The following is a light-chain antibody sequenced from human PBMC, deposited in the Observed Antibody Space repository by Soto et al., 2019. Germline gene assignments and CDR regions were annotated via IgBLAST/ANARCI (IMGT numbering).Light chain of an antibody. CDR3: SSYTSSSTPYWV. CDR1: SSDVGGYNY. Sequence: QSALTQPASVSGSPGQSITISCTGTSSDVGGYNYVSWYQQHPGKAPNLMIYEVSNRPSGVSNRFSGSKSGNTASLTISGLQAEDEADYYCSSYTSSSTPYWVFGGGTKLTVL. CDR2: EVS. V-gene: IGLV2-14*01. J-gene: IGLJ3*02.